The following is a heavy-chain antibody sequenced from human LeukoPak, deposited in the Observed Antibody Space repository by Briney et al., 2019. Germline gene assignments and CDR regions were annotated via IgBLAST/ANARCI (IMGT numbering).Heavy chain of an antibody. V-gene: IGHV3-48*03. Sequence: PGGSLRLSSAASGFTFSSYEMNWVRQAPGKGLEWVSYISSSGSTIYYADSVKGRFTISRDNAKNSLYLQMNSLRAEDTAVYYCARDATVLIYDAFDIWGQGTMVTVSS. J-gene: IGHJ3*02. CDR1: GFTFSSYE. D-gene: IGHD2-8*02. CDR2: ISSSGSTI. CDR3: ARDATVLIYDAFDI.